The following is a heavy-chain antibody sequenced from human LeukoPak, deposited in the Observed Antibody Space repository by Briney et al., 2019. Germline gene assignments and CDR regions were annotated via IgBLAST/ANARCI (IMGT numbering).Heavy chain of an antibody. V-gene: IGHV4-61*02. CDR2: ISPSGST. CDR1: GGSINGGNYY. CDR3: ARVSYQEGVDY. D-gene: IGHD2-2*01. J-gene: IGHJ4*02. Sequence: SETLSLTCTVSGGSINGGNYYWTWLRQPAGKGLEWIGRISPSGSTNHNPSLTSRVTISVDTSKNQFSLKLDFVTAADTAVYYCARVSYQEGVDYWGQGTLVTVSS.